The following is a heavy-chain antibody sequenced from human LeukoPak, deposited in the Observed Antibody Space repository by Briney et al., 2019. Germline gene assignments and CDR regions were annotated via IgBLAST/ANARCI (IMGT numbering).Heavy chain of an antibody. V-gene: IGHV1-18*01. CDR3: ARDGPGYCSGGSCPEIDY. CDR1: GYTFTSYG. Sequence: ASVKVSCKASGYTFTSYGISWVRQAPGQGLEWMGRISGYNGNTNYAQKFQGRVTMTTDTSTSTAHMELRSLRSDDTAVYYCARDGPGYCSGGSCPEIDYWGQGTLVTVSS. CDR2: ISGYNGNT. D-gene: IGHD2-15*01. J-gene: IGHJ4*02.